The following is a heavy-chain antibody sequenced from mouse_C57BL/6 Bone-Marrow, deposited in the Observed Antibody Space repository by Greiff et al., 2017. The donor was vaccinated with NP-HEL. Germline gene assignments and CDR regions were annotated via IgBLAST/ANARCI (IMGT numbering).Heavy chain of an antibody. D-gene: IGHD1-1*01. CDR2: ISNLAYSI. CDR1: GFTFSDYG. V-gene: IGHV5-15*01. J-gene: IGHJ3*01. CDR3: ASGSSFAY. Sequence: DVMLVESGGGLVQPGGSLKLSCAASGFTFSDYGMAWVRQAPRKGPEWVAFISNLAYSIYYADTVTGRFTISRENAKNTLYLEMSSLRSEDTAMYYCASGSSFAYWGQGTLVTVSA.